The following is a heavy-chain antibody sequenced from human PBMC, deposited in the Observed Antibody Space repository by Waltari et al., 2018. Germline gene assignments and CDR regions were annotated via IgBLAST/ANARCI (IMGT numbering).Heavy chain of an antibody. J-gene: IGHJ4*02. V-gene: IGHV4-34*02. CDR2: IHQSGSN. CDR3: ARGYCSGDSCSAYFDY. Sequence: QVQLQQGGAGLLKPSETLSLTCAVYGGSFSGYYWRWIRQPPGRGLEWLGEIHQSGSNDDTPCVKSRVSISVDKFKNQFSRKVNSVSAADTAVYYWARGYCSGDSCSAYFDYWGQGTLVTVSS. CDR1: GGSFSGYY. D-gene: IGHD2-15*01.